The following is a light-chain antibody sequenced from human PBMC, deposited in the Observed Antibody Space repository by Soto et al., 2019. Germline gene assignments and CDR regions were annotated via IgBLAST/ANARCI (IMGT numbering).Light chain of an antibody. Sequence: LGDRRILTKKASQNITNYLIWYQHKPGQAPRLLIYDVSNRATGIPARFSGSGSVTHFTLSIRSLYAEAAALYNRHSRRDRCRTLGEGTKVDIK. J-gene: IGKJ1*01. CDR3: HSRRDRCRT. CDR1: QNITNY. CDR2: DVS. V-gene: IGKV3-11*01.